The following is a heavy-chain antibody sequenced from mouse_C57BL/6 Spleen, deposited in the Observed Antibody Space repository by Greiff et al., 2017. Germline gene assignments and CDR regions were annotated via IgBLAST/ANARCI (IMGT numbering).Heavy chain of an antibody. Sequence: EVQLQQSGPELVKPGASVKISCKASGYSFTGYYMNWVKQSPEKSLEWIGEINPSTGGTTYNQKFKAKATLTVDKSSSTAYMQLKSLTSEDSAVYYCARYLDSNDAMDYWGQGTSVTVSS. J-gene: IGHJ4*01. V-gene: IGHV1-42*01. CDR1: GYSFTGYY. CDR2: INPSTGGT. D-gene: IGHD5-1*01. CDR3: ARYLDSNDAMDY.